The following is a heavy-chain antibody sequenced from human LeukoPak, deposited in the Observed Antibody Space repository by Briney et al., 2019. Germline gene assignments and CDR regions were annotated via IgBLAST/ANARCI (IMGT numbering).Heavy chain of an antibody. CDR1: GGSVTSYY. J-gene: IGHJ5*02. CDR2: MYYSANA. V-gene: IGHV4-59*08. CDR3: ARRRTPDYWFDP. Sequence: SETLSLTCTVSGGSVTSYYWTWIRQPPGKGLEWIGSMYYSANANYNPSLNGRVSMSIDPSKNQFSLRLSSVTAADTAIYYCARRRTPDYWFDPWGQGTLVTVSS. D-gene: IGHD1-14*01.